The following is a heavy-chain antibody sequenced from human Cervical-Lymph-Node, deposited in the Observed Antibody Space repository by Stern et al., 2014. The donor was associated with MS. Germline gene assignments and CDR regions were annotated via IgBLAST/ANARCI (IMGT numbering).Heavy chain of an antibody. V-gene: IGHV1-3*01. CDR3: ARVPNCSSTSCYHYYYYGMDV. CDR2: INAGNGNT. CDR1: GYTFTSYA. D-gene: IGHD2-2*01. Sequence: QVQLVQSGAEVKKPGASVKVSCKASGYTFTSYAMHWVRQAPGQRLEWMGWINAGNGNTKYSQKFQGRVTITRDTSASTAYMELSSLRSEDTAVYYCARVPNCSSTSCYHYYYYGMDVWGQGTTVTVSS. J-gene: IGHJ6*02.